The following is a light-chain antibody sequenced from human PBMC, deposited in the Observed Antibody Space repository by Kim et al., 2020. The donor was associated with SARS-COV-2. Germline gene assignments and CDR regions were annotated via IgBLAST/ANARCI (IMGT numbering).Light chain of an antibody. CDR3: QSYDSSLSGSV. V-gene: IGLV1-40*01. J-gene: IGLJ3*02. CDR1: SSNIGAGYD. Sequence: RVTISCTGSSSNIGAGYDVHGYQQLPGPAPKLLIYGNSNRPSGVPDRFSGSKSGTSASLAITGLQAEDEADYYCQSYDSSLSGSVFGGGTKLTVL. CDR2: GNS.